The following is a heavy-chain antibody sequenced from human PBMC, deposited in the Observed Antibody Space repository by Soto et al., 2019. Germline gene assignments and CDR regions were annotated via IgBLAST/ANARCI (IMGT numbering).Heavy chain of an antibody. CDR3: ARDRSTNYYYYGMDV. CDR1: GYTLTSYA. J-gene: IGHJ6*02. CDR2: INAGNCNT. D-gene: IGHD2-2*01. Sequence: GASVKVSCKASGYTLTSYAMHWVRQAPGQRLEWMGWINAGNCNTKYSQKFQGRVTITRDTSASTAYMELSRLRSEDTAVYYCARDRSTNYYYYGMDVWGQGTTVTVSS. V-gene: IGHV1-3*01.